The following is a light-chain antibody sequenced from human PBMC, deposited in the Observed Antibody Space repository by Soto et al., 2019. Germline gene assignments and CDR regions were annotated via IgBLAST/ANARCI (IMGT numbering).Light chain of an antibody. CDR3: QTWGNGIVI. Sequence: QLVLTQSPSASASLGASVKLTCTLSSGHSNYAISWHQQQPEKGTRYLMKLNRDGSHSKGDGIPNRFSGSSYGAERYLTISSLQSEDEADYYCQTWGNGIVIFGGGTKLTVL. J-gene: IGLJ2*01. CDR2: LNRDGSH. CDR1: SGHSNYA. V-gene: IGLV4-69*01.